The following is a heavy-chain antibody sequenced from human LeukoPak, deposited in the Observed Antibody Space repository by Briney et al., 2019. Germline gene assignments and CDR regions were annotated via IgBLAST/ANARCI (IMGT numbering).Heavy chain of an antibody. CDR1: EFTFNRYD. Sequence: GGSLRLSCAASEFTFNRYDMSWVRQAPGKGLEWVSSISSSSSYIYYADSVKGRFTIPRDNAKNSLYLQMNSLRAEDTAVYYCARAEVGYWGQGTLVTVSS. J-gene: IGHJ4*02. CDR2: ISSSSSYI. CDR3: ARAEVGY. V-gene: IGHV3-21*01. D-gene: IGHD2-2*01.